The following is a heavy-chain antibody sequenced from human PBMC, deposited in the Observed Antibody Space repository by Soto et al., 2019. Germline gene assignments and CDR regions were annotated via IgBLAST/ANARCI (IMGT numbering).Heavy chain of an antibody. D-gene: IGHD2-2*02. CDR2: IRGSGGST. CDR1: GFTFSSYA. Sequence: GESLRLSCAASGFTFSSYAMSWVRQAPGKGLEWVSAIRGSGGSTYYADSVKGRISISTDNSKNTLYLQMNSLRAEDTAVYSFSNELGYCNITSCDNAFDIWGQGTMVTVSS. J-gene: IGHJ3*02. CDR3: SNELGYCNITSCDNAFDI. V-gene: IGHV3-23*01.